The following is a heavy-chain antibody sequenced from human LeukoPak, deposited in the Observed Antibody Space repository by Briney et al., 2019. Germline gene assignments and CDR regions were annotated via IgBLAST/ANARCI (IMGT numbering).Heavy chain of an antibody. Sequence: PGGSLRLSCAASGFTVSSNYMSWVRQAPGKGLEWVSAISGSGGSTYYADSVKGRFTISRDNSKNTLYLQMNSLRAEDTAVYYCAKDLIPSFGYDSGYFDYWGQGTLVTVSS. D-gene: IGHD3-22*01. CDR2: ISGSGGST. J-gene: IGHJ4*02. CDR3: AKDLIPSFGYDSGYFDY. V-gene: IGHV3-23*01. CDR1: GFTVSSNY.